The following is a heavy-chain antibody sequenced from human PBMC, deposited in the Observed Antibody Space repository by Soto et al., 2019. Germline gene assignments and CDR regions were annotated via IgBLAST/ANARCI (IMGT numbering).Heavy chain of an antibody. CDR1: GDTFNFYS. J-gene: IGHJ4*02. V-gene: IGHV1-69*02. D-gene: IGHD3-10*01. Sequence: QVQLVQSGAAVKRPGSSVKVSCKASGDTFNFYSINWVRQAPGLGLEWLGRVNPILSLSNYAQRFRGRVTMTADKSTSTAYMILNSLKSEDTAIYYCATSYGSGYRAFDYWGQGALVTVS. CDR3: ATSYGSGYRAFDY. CDR2: VNPILSLS.